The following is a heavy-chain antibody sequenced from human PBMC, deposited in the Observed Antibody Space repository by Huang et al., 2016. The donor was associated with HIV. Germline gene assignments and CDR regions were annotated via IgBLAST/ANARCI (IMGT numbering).Heavy chain of an antibody. CDR1: CFIFNDFA. CDR3: SPTGDDYFYYYMDV. Sequence: VESGGDAVQSGRSLRLSCRGSCFIFNDFAINWFRQSPRKGREWIGFVRSIAFGGASKSAPSVKDRFSVSRDEAKNVAFLQMENLQVDDTAVYYCSPTGDDYFYYYMDVWGNGTTVIVS. V-gene: IGHV3-49*03. D-gene: IGHD4-17*01. J-gene: IGHJ6*03. CDR2: VRSIAFGGAS.